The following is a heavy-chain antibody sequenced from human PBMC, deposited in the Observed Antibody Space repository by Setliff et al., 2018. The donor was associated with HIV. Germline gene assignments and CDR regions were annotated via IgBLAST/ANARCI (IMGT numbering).Heavy chain of an antibody. D-gene: IGHD2-15*01. CDR1: GYTFTTYD. V-gene: IGHV1-8*02. Sequence: ASVKVSCKASGYTFTTYDINWVRQAAGQGLEWMGWMNPNSGNTGYAQRFQGRLTMTWNTSISTAYMELNSLMSEDTAVYFCAIRREVVVATTRRGLDIWGQGTMVTVSS. CDR2: MNPNSGNT. J-gene: IGHJ3*02. CDR3: AIRREVVVATTRRGLDI.